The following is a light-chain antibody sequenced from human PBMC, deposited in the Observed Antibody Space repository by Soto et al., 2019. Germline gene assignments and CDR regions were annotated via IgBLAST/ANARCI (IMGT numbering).Light chain of an antibody. CDR3: AVWDAGLDGPGVM. CDR1: SSNIGTNA. V-gene: IGLV1-44*01. CDR2: SND. Sequence: QSVVTQPPSASGTPGQRVTISCSGSSSNIGTNAVNWCQQLPGTAPRLLIYSNDQRPPGVPDRFSGSKSGTSASLGISGLQSEDEAEYYCAVWDAGLDGPGVMFGGGTKLTVL. J-gene: IGLJ3*02.